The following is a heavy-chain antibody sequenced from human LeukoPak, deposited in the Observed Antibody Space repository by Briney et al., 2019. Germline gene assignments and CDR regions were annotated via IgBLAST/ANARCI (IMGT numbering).Heavy chain of an antibody. CDR1: GFTFSSYW. Sequence: GGSLRLSCAASGFTFSSYWMHWVRQAPGKGLVWVSHINTDGSITNYADSVKGRFTISRDNAKNTLYLQMNSLRDEDRAVYYCARDGHFDCWGQGTLVTVSS. CDR2: INTDGSIT. V-gene: IGHV3-74*01. CDR3: ARDGHFDC. J-gene: IGHJ4*02.